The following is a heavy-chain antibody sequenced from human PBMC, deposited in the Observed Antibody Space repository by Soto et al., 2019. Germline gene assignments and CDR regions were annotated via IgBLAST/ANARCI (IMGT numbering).Heavy chain of an antibody. J-gene: IGHJ5*02. D-gene: IGHD2-15*01. V-gene: IGHV4-31*03. CDR2: IYYTGST. Sequence: SETLSLTCSVSGGSISRGGYYWYWIRQHPGKGLEWIGYIYYTGSTYYNPSLKSRVTISVDTSKNQFSLKLSSVTAADTAVYYCARIVVVAARPEGGWFDPWGQGTLVTVSS. CDR3: ARIVVVAARPEGGWFDP. CDR1: GGSISRGGYY.